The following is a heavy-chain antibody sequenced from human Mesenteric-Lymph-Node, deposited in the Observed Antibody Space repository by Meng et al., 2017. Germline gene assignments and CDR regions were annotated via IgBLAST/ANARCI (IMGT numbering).Heavy chain of an antibody. V-gene: IGHV3-30*04. J-gene: IGHJ4*01. CDR1: GFSLNNYA. CDR2: TSSDGKRN. D-gene: IGHD6-13*01. CDR3: ARAISRIAAAGTLGLIFDY. Sequence: GGPLRSSCAALGFSLNNYAMYWVRQAPGKGLEWVAGTSSDGKRNYYADSVKGRFTISRDNAKNSLYLKMNSLRAEDTAKYYCARAISRIAAAGTLGLIFDYWGQGAQVTVSS.